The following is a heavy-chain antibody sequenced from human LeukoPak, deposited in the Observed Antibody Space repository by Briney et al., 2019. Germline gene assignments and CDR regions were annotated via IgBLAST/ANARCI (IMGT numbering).Heavy chain of an antibody. CDR3: AKDRVSMIVVVAFDI. Sequence: PGGSLRLSCAASGFTFSNYAMSWVRQAPGKGLEWVSAISGSGLRTYYADSVKGRFTISRDISKNTLYLQMDSLRAEDTAVYYRAKDRVSMIVVVAFDIWGQGTMVTVSS. V-gene: IGHV3-23*01. CDR1: GFTFSNYA. J-gene: IGHJ3*02. CDR2: ISGSGLRT. D-gene: IGHD3-22*01.